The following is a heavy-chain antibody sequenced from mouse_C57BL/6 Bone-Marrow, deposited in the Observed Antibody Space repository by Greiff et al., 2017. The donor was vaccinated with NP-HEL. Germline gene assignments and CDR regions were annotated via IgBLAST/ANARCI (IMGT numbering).Heavy chain of an antibody. Sequence: VQLQQSGAELVRPGASVTLSCKASGYTFTDYEMHWVKQTPVHGLEWIGAIDPETGGTAYNQKFKGKAILTADKSSNTAYMELRSLTSEDSAVYYCTRSGLLWLPWFAYWGQGTLVTVSA. J-gene: IGHJ3*01. V-gene: IGHV1-15*01. D-gene: IGHD2-2*01. CDR2: IDPETGGT. CDR3: TRSGLLWLPWFAY. CDR1: GYTFTDYE.